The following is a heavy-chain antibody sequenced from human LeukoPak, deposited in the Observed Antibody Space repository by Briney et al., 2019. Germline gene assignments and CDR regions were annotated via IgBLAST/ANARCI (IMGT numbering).Heavy chain of an antibody. V-gene: IGHV1-46*01. CDR1: GYTFTSHF. D-gene: IGHD3-10*01. CDR3: ARVSMVRGVRTGFDY. CDR2: INPSGGST. J-gene: IGHJ4*02. Sequence: EASVKVSCKASGYTFTSHFMHWVRQAPGQGLEWMGIINPSGGSTSYAQKFQGRVTMTRDTSTSTVYMELSSLRSEDTAVYYCARVSMVRGVRTGFDYWGQGTLVTVSS.